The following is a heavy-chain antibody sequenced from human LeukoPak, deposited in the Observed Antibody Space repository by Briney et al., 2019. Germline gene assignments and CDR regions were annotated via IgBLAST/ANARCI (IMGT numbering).Heavy chain of an antibody. D-gene: IGHD3-22*01. CDR2: ISPSGST. CDR1: GGSISSSSYY. J-gene: IGHJ4*02. V-gene: IGHV4-61*02. Sequence: SETLSLTCTVSGGSISSSSYYWTWLRQPAGKGLEWIGRISPSGSTNHNPSLTSRVTISVDTSKNQFSLKLNFVTAADTAVYYCARGEYYYHSSAYYGLDYWGQGTLVTVSS. CDR3: ARGEYYYHSSAYYGLDY.